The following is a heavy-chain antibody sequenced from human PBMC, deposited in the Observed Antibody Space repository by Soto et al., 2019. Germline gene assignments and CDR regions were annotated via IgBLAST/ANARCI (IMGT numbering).Heavy chain of an antibody. J-gene: IGHJ4*02. CDR1: GESFSGYY. D-gene: IGHD7-27*01. CDR2: INHSGGT. Sequence: PSETLSLTCAVDGESFSGYYWSWIRQPPGKGLEWVGEINHSGGTNYNPSLKSRVTISVDASKNQFSLKLSSVTAADTAVDYCASVSHWAKPFDHWGQGSPFTVSS. V-gene: IGHV4-34*01. CDR3: ASVSHWAKPFDH.